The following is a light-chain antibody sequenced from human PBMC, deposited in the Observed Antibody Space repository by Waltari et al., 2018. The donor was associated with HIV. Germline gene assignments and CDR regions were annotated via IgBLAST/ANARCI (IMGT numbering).Light chain of an antibody. J-gene: IGKJ1*01. Sequence: RMTQSPSSLSASVGHRLSITCRASQDIRSPLAWYQQMPGTIPKLLIFSAASLQSGVSSRFSGSGSGTYFTLTISSLQPEDVATYFCQKYNSAPHTFGQGTRVEI. CDR1: QDIRSP. CDR2: SAA. V-gene: IGKV1-27*01. CDR3: QKYNSAPHT.